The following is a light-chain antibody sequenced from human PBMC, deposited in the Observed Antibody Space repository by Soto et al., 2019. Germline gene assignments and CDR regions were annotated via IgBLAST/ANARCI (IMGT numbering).Light chain of an antibody. V-gene: IGKV3-20*01. CDR3: QQYGTSPPRYT. Sequence: EIVLTQSPGTLSLSPGEGVTLSCRASQSVSSRYLAWYQQRPGQAPRLLIYGASTRATGIPDRFSGSASGTDFTLTISRLEPEDFAVYYCQQYGTSPPRYTFGQGTRLEIK. CDR1: QSVSSRY. J-gene: IGKJ5*01. CDR2: GAS.